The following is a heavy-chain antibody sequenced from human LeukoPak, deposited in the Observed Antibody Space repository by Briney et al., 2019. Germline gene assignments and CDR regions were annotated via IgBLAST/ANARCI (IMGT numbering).Heavy chain of an antibody. CDR1: GGSISSSSYY. V-gene: IGHV4-39*07. Sequence: SETLSLTCTVSGGSISSSSYYWGWIRQPPGKGLEWIGSIYYSGSTYYNPSLKSRVTISVDTSKNQFSLKLSSVTAADTAVYYCARDSTGHDYWGQGALVTVSS. CDR2: IYYSGST. D-gene: IGHD6-13*01. CDR3: ARDSTGHDY. J-gene: IGHJ4*02.